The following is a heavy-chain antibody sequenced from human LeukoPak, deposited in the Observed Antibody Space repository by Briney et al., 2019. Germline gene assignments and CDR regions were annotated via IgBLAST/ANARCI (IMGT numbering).Heavy chain of an antibody. V-gene: IGHV3-9*01. CDR1: GFTFDDYA. CDR2: ISWNSGSI. CDR3: AKDSWVGATYGMDV. D-gene: IGHD1-26*01. Sequence: GGSLRLSCAASGFTFDDYAMHWVRQAPGKGLEWVSGISWNSGSIGYADSVKGRFTISRDNAKNSLYLQMNSLRAEDAALYYCAKDSWVGATYGMDVWGQGTTVTVSS. J-gene: IGHJ6*02.